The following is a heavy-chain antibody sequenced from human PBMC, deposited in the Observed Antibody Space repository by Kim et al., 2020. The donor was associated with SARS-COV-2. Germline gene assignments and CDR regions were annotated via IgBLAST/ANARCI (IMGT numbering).Heavy chain of an antibody. Sequence: GGSLRLSCAASGLTFSNYGMHWVRQAPGKGLEWVAIIWYDGSNKYYADSVKGRFTVSRDNSKNTLYLQMNSLRAEDTAVYYCAKEVTLLNYGMDVWGQGTTVTVSS. V-gene: IGHV3-33*06. CDR2: IWYDGSNK. CDR3: AKEVTLLNYGMDV. J-gene: IGHJ6*02. CDR1: GLTFSNYG.